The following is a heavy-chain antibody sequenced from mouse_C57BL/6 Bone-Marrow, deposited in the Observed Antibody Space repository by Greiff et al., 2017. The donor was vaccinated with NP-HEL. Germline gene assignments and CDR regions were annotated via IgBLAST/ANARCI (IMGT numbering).Heavy chain of an antibody. CDR1: GYTFTSYW. J-gene: IGHJ2*01. Sequence: VQLQQPGAELVMPGASVKLSCKASGYTFTSYWMHWVKQRPGQGLEWIGEIDPSDSYTNYNQKFKGKSTLTVDKSSSTAYMQLSSLTSEDSAVYYCAIRGNYAFDYWGQGTTLTVSS. CDR3: AIRGNYAFDY. CDR2: IDPSDSYT. D-gene: IGHD2-1*01. V-gene: IGHV1-69*01.